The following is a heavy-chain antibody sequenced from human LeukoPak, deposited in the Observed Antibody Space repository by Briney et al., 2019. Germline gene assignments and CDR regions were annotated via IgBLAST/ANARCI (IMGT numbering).Heavy chain of an antibody. J-gene: IGHJ5*02. CDR2: IYHSGSA. D-gene: IGHD2-2*01. CDR1: GYSISSGYQ. V-gene: IGHV4-38-2*02. CDR3: ARDPRWLTPDCTSTSCYENYFDP. Sequence: TSETLSLTCGVSGYSISSGYQWAWIGQSPGKGLEWIGSIYHSGSAHYNPSLKSRVTMSVETSKNQFSLNMYSVTAADTAVYYCARDPRWLTPDCTSTSCYENYFDPWGQGTLVTVSS.